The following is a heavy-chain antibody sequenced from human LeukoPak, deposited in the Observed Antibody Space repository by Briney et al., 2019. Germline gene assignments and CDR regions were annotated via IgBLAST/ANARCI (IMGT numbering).Heavy chain of an antibody. J-gene: IGHJ4*02. CDR1: GGTFSSYA. D-gene: IGHD6-13*01. CDR2: IIPIFGTA. CDR3: ASSHSSSWYSGLDY. V-gene: IGHV1-69*05. Sequence: SVKVSCKASGGTFSSYAISWVRQAPGQGLEWMGGIIPIFGTANYAQKFQGRVTITTDESTSTAYMELSSLRAEDTAVYYCASSHSSSWYSGLDYWGQGTLVTVSS.